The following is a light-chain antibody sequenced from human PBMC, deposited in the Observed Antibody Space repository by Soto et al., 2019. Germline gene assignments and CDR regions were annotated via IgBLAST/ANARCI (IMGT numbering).Light chain of an antibody. CDR1: SSNIGSST. Sequence: QSVLTQPPSASGTPGQRVTISCSGSSSNIGSSTVNWYRQLPGTAPKLLIFNNNQRPSGVPDRVSGSKSGTSASLAISGLQSEDEADYYCATWDDSLNAWVFGGGTKVTVL. CDR2: NNN. V-gene: IGLV1-44*01. J-gene: IGLJ3*02. CDR3: ATWDDSLNAWV.